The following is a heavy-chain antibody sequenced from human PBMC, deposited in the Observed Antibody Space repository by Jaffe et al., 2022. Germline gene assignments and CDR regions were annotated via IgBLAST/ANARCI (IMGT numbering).Heavy chain of an antibody. J-gene: IGHJ4*02. Sequence: EVQLVESGGGLVKPGGSLRLSCAASGFTFSSHSMNWVRQAPGKGLEWVSCISGTSYTYYADSVKGRFTVSRDNAKNSQYLQLNSLRVEDTAVYYCVREETPGVKRHYDYWGQGTLVTVSS. V-gene: IGHV3-21*02. CDR3: VREETPGVKRHYDY. CDR2: ISGTSYT. CDR1: GFTFSSHS.